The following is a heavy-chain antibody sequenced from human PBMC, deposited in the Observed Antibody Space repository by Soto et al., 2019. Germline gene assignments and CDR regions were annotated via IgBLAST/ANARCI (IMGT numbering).Heavy chain of an antibody. CDR3: VKDRVPGAYGNYYGMDV. D-gene: IGHD5-12*01. CDR1: GFTFNNSG. J-gene: IGHJ6*02. CDR2: ISYDGSDK. Sequence: GGSLRLSCRVSGFTFNNSGMHWVRQAPGKGLEWMAVISYDGSDKYYADSVKGRVIISRDNSKNTLNLEMNSLRAEDTAVYYCVKDRVPGAYGNYYGMDVWGQGTTVTVSS. V-gene: IGHV3-30*18.